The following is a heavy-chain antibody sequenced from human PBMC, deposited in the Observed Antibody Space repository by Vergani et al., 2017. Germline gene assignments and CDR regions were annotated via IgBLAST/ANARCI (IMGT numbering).Heavy chain of an antibody. CDR2: LSASDRRT. V-gene: IGHV3-23*01. CDR3: AKVGRSEVAGTFGAFDI. Sequence: EVQLLESGGGSAQPGESLRLSCVASGFTFTAHGLNWVRQAPGKGLEWVSTLSASDRRTHYADSLKGRFTISRDISKNTLFLHMNSLRPEDTAVYYCAKVGRSEVAGTFGAFDIWGQGTMVTVSS. J-gene: IGHJ3*02. D-gene: IGHD6-19*01. CDR1: GFTFTAHG.